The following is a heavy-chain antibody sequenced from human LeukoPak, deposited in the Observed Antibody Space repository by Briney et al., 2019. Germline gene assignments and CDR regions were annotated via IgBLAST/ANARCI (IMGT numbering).Heavy chain of an antibody. Sequence: GGSLRLSCAASGFTFSNYAMSWVRQAPGKGLEWVSAISGSGGSTYYADSVKGRFTISRDNSKNTLYLQMNSLRAEDTAVYYCAKSIAAAGSYYYYYYYRDVWGKGTTVTVSS. CDR3: AKSIAAAGSYYYYYYYRDV. CDR2: ISGSGGST. CDR1: GFTFSNYA. D-gene: IGHD6-13*01. V-gene: IGHV3-23*01. J-gene: IGHJ6*03.